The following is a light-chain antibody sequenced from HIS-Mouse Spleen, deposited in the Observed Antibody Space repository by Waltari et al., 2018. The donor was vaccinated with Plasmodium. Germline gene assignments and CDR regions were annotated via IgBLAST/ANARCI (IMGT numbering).Light chain of an antibody. Sequence: SYELTQPPSVSVSPGQTARITCSGDALPKKHAYWYQQKSGQAPVLVIYEDSQRPAGMPERFSGSSSGTMATLTISGAQVEDVADYYCYSTDSSGNHRVFGGGTKLTVL. CDR2: EDS. V-gene: IGLV3-10*01. J-gene: IGLJ3*02. CDR3: YSTDSSGNHRV. CDR1: ALPKKH.